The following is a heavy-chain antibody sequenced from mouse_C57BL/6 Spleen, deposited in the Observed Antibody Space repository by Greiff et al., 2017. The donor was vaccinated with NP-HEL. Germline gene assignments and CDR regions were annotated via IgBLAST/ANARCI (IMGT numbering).Heavy chain of an antibody. CDR2: INPSSGYT. V-gene: IGHV1-4*01. J-gene: IGHJ4*01. D-gene: IGHD5-1*01. Sequence: QVQLKQSGAELARPGASVKMSCKASGYTFTSYTMHWVKQRPGQGLEWIGYINPSSGYTKYNQKFKDKATLTADKSSSTAYMQLSSLTSEDSAVYYCARAPPSYLYAMDYWGQGTSVTGSS. CDR3: ARAPPSYLYAMDY. CDR1: GYTFTSYT.